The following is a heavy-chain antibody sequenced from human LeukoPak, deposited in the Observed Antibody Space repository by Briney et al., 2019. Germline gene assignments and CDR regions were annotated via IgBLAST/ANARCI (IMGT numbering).Heavy chain of an antibody. D-gene: IGHD6-13*01. CDR3: ASGRQLGY. Sequence: TGGSLRLFCAASGFPFGNYWMSWVRQAPGKGLEWVANIKEDGSEKYYVDSVKGRFTISRDNARNSLYLQMNSLRAEDTAVYYCASGRQLGYWGQGTLVTVSS. J-gene: IGHJ4*02. CDR1: GFPFGNYW. V-gene: IGHV3-7*01. CDR2: IKEDGSEK.